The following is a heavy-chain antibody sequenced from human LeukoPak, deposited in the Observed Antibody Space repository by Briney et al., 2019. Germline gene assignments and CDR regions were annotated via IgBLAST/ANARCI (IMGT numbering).Heavy chain of an antibody. Sequence: PGGSLRLSCAASGFTFSHFAMHWVRQAPGKGLEWVAVIWNDGTNKYYADSVKGRFTIYRDDFQNTVYLQMNSLGVDDTAVYYCAKDAQRGFDYSNSLEYWGQGALVTVSS. J-gene: IGHJ4*02. CDR2: IWNDGTNK. D-gene: IGHD4-11*01. CDR3: AKDAQRGFDYSNSLEY. CDR1: GFTFSHFA. V-gene: IGHV3-33*06.